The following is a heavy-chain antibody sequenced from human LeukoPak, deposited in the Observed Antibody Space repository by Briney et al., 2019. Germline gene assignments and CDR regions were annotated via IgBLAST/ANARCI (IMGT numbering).Heavy chain of an antibody. D-gene: IGHD5-24*01. J-gene: IGHJ4*02. Sequence: GLEWVSSISSSSTYIYYADSVKGRFTISRDNAKNSLYLQMNSLRAEDTAVYYCARTGYNSIWGQGTLVTVSS. V-gene: IGHV3-21*01. CDR2: ISSSSTYI. CDR3: ARTGYNSI.